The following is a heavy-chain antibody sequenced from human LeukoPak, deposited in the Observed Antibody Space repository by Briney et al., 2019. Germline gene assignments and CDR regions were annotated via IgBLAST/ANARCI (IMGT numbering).Heavy chain of an antibody. J-gene: IGHJ4*02. CDR1: GFTFSSYA. V-gene: IGHV3-30*18. CDR2: ISYDGSNK. Sequence: GRSLRLSCAASGFTFSSYAMHWVRQAPGKGPEWVAVISYDGSNKYCADSVKGRFTISRDNSENTLHLQMNSLRAEDTAVYYCAKDLHCGGGDCYLFDYWGQGTLVTVSS. D-gene: IGHD2-21*02. CDR3: AKDLHCGGGDCYLFDY.